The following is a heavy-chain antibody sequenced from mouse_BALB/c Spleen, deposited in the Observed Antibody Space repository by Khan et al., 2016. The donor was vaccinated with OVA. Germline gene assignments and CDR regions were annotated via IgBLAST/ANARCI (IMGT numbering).Heavy chain of an antibody. CDR2: ISSGGSYT. V-gene: IGHV5-9-3*01. Sequence: VQLKESGGGLVKPGESLKFSCAASGFTFSNYAMSWVRQTPEKRLEWVATISSGGSYTYYPDSVKGRFTISRDNANNTLYLQMSSLRSEDTAMYYCARTPGYYGSKYFDYLGQGTTLTVSS. CDR1: GFTFSNYA. CDR3: ARTPGYYGSKYFDY. D-gene: IGHD1-1*01. J-gene: IGHJ2*01.